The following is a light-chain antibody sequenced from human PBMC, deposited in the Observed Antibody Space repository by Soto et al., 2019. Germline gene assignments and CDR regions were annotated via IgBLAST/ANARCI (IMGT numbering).Light chain of an antibody. Sequence: QSVLTQPRSVSGSPGQSVTISCTGTSSDIGGYNYVSWYQHHPDKAPNLLIYDVSKRPSGVPDRFSGSKSGNTASLTISGLQAEDGADYYCCSYADSYTFVFGTGTKV. V-gene: IGLV2-11*01. CDR2: DVS. CDR3: CSYADSYTFV. J-gene: IGLJ1*01. CDR1: SSDIGGYNY.